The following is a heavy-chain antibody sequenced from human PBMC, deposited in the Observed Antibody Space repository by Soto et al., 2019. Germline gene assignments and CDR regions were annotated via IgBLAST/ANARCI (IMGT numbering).Heavy chain of an antibody. CDR1: GGSISSSSYY. D-gene: IGHD6-6*01. V-gene: IGHV4-39*01. Sequence: KPSETLSLTCTVSGGSISSSSYYWGWIRQPPGKGLEWIGIIYYSGSTYYNPSLKSRVTISVDTSKNQFSLKLSSVTAADMAVYYCAGSYSSSSLAYYYYGMDVWGQGTTVTVSS. J-gene: IGHJ6*02. CDR3: AGSYSSSSLAYYYYGMDV. CDR2: IYYSGST.